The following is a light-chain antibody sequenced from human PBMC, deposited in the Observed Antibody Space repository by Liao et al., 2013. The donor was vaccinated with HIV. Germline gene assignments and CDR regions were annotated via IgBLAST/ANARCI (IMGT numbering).Light chain of an antibody. CDR1: NLATKG. CDR3: QAWDSGNWV. V-gene: IGLV3-21*04. Sequence: SYALTQQPSVSVAPGKTARISCGGNNLATKGVHWYQQKPGQSPVLVIYYNTDRPSGIPERFSGSASKNTATLTISRVVAGDEADYYCQAWDSGNWVFGGGTKLTVL. J-gene: IGLJ3*02. CDR2: YNT.